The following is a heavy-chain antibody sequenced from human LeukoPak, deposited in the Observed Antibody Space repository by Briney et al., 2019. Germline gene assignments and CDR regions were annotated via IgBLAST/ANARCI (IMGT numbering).Heavy chain of an antibody. CDR3: AKDDQWELLAIFDY. D-gene: IGHD1-26*01. J-gene: IGHJ4*02. CDR2: ISYDGSNK. Sequence: GGSLRLSCAASGFTFSSYAMHWVRQAPGKGLEWVAVISYDGSNKYYADSVKGRFTISRDNSKNTLYLQMNSLRAEDTAVYYCAKDDQWELLAIFDYWGQGTLVTVSS. V-gene: IGHV3-30*07. CDR1: GFTFSSYA.